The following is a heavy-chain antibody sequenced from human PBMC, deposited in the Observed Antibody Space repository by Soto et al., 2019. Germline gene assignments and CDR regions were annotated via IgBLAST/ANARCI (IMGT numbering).Heavy chain of an antibody. Sequence: PGGSLRLSCAASGFTFDDYAMHWVRQAPGKGLEWVSLISWDGGSTYYADSVKGRFTISRDNSKNSLYLQMNSLRAEDTALYYCAKDNHYDSSEGYFDYWGQGTLVTVSS. J-gene: IGHJ4*02. V-gene: IGHV3-43D*04. CDR3: AKDNHYDSSEGYFDY. D-gene: IGHD3-22*01. CDR1: GFTFDDYA. CDR2: ISWDGGST.